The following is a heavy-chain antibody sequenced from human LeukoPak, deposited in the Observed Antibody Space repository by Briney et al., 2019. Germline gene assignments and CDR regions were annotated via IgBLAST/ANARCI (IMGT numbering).Heavy chain of an antibody. J-gene: IGHJ6*03. V-gene: IGHV4-4*07. CDR2: IYTSGST. CDR3: ARVGYGSSWGGYYYMDV. D-gene: IGHD6-6*01. Sequence: SETLSLTCTVSGGSISSYYWSWIRQPAGKGLEWIGRIYTSGSTNYNPSLKSRVTMSVDTSKNQFSLKLSSVTAADTAVYYCARVGYGSSWGGYYYMDVWGKGTTVTVSS. CDR1: GGSISSYY.